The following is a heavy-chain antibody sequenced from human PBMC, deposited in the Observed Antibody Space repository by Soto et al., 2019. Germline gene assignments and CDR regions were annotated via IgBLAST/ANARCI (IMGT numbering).Heavy chain of an antibody. CDR3: ARDRRYCSSTRCTNWFDP. V-gene: IGHV1-8*01. D-gene: IGHD2-2*01. J-gene: IGHJ5*02. CDR2: MNPNSGNT. Sequence: GASVKVSCKASGYTFTSYDINWVRQATGQGLEWKGWMNPNSGNTGYAQKFQGRVTMTRNTSISTAYMELSSLRSEDTAVYYCARDRRYCSSTRCTNWFDPWGQGTLVTVSS. CDR1: GYTFTSYD.